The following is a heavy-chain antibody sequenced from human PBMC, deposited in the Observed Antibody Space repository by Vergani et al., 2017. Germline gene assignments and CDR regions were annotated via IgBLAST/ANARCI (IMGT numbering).Heavy chain of an antibody. V-gene: IGHV4-31*03. D-gene: IGHD2-2*01. Sequence: QVQLQESGPGLVKPSQTLSLTCTVSGGSLSSGGYYWSWIRQHPGEGLEWIGYIYYSGSTYYNPSLKSRVTISVDTAKNQFSLKLSSVTAADTAVYYCARGEVVPAAMGNTQGGYYYGMDVWGQGTTVTVSS. J-gene: IGHJ6*02. CDR2: IYYSGST. CDR1: GGSLSSGGYY. CDR3: ARGEVVPAAMGNTQGGYYYGMDV.